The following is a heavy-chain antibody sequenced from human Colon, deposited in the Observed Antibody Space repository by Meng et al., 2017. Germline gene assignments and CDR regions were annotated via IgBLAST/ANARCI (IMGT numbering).Heavy chain of an antibody. CDR2: ISNSGKT. CDR3: ARERMRELGLFDY. V-gene: IGHV4-4*02. J-gene: IGHJ4*02. Sequence: LQESGPGLVQPSGTLPLACTVSAYSTGHVKWLSWLRQSPGKGLEWIGEISNSGKTVYSPSLKSRVTISLDKSSNRFSLTLSPVTAADTAIYFCARERMRELGLFDYWGQGALVTVSS. CDR1: AYSTGHVKW. D-gene: IGHD7-27*01.